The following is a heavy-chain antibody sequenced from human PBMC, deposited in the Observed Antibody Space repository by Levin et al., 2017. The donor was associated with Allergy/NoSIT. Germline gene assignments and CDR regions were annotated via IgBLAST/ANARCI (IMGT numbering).Heavy chain of an antibody. Sequence: RASETLSLTCTVSGGSISSYYWSWIRQPAGKGLEWIGRIYTSGSTNYNPSLKSRVTMSVDTSKNQFSLKLSSVTAADTAVYYCARDGGAVSTNYYYYYGMDVWGQGTTVTVSS. D-gene: IGHD5/OR15-5a*01. J-gene: IGHJ6*02. V-gene: IGHV4-4*07. CDR2: IYTSGST. CDR1: GGSISSYY. CDR3: ARDGGAVSTNYYYYYGMDV.